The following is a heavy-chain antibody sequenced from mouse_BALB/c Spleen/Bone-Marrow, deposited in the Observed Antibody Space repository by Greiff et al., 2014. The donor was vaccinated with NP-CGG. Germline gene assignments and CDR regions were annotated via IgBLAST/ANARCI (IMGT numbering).Heavy chain of an antibody. CDR2: IDPANGNT. CDR1: GFNIKDTY. CDR3: SRGYYDYLFALDY. D-gene: IGHD5-5*01. V-gene: IGHV14-3*02. Sequence: VQLQQPGAELVKPGASVKLSCTASGFNIKDTYIYWVKQRPEQGLEWVGRIDPANGNTKYDPKFQGKATIAADTSSNTAYLQLSSLTSEDTAVYYCSRGYYDYLFALDYWGHGTSVTASS. J-gene: IGHJ4*01.